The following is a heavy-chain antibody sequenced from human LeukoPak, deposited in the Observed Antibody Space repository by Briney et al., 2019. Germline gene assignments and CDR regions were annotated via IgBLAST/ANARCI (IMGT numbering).Heavy chain of an antibody. J-gene: IGHJ4*02. Sequence: GGSLRLSCAASGFTFSSYGMHWVRQAPGKGLEWVAVMSYDGSNEYYADSVKGRFTISRDNSKSTLSLQMNSLRAEDTAVYYCARGSGYRSGWYYWGQGTLVTVSS. D-gene: IGHD6-19*01. CDR3: ARGSGYRSGWYY. CDR2: MSYDGSNE. V-gene: IGHV3-30*03. CDR1: GFTFSSYG.